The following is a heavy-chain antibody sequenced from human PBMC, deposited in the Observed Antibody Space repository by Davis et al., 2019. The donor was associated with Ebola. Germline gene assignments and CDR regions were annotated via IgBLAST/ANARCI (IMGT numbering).Heavy chain of an antibody. Sequence: ASVKVSCKASGYTFTSYGISWVRQAPGQGLEWMGWISAYNGNTNYAQKLQGRVTMTTDTSTRTAYMELRSLGSDDTAVYYCARDPYYYGSGSRLDVWGQGTMVTVSS. CDR3: ARDPYYYGSGSRLDV. J-gene: IGHJ3*01. D-gene: IGHD3-10*01. CDR1: GYTFTSYG. V-gene: IGHV1-18*01. CDR2: ISAYNGNT.